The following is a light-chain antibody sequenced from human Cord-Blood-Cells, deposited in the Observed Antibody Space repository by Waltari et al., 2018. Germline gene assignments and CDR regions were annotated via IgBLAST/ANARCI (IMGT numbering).Light chain of an antibody. Sequence: QSALTQPPSASASPRQSVTISCTGTSSDVGGYTYVSWYQPHPGKAPKRMMYEGSKRPSGFAARFAGSKSGGTASLTVSRLEAEDEADYYCSSYAGSNNLVFGGETKLTVL. J-gene: IGLJ3*02. CDR3: SSYAGSNNLV. CDR2: EGS. CDR1: SSDVGGYTY. V-gene: IGLV2-8*01.